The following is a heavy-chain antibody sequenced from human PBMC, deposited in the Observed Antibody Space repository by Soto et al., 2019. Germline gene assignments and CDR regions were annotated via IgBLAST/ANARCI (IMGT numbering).Heavy chain of an antibody. CDR2: ISGSGGST. D-gene: IGHD2-21*02. CDR1: GFTFSSYA. J-gene: IGHJ4*02. V-gene: IGHV3-23*01. CDR3: AKDHLEIHIVVVTANYY. Sequence: GGSLRLSCAASGFTFSSYAMSWVRQAPGKGLEWVSAISGSGGSTYYADSVKGRFTISRDNSKNTLYLQMNSLRAEDTAVYYCAKDHLEIHIVVVTANYYWGQGTLVTVSS.